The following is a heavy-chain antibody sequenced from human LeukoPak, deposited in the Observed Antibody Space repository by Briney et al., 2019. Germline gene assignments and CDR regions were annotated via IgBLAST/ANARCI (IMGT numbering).Heavy chain of an antibody. D-gene: IGHD6-13*01. Sequence: GASVKVSCKASGGTFSSYAISWVRQAPGQGLEWMGRIIPILGIANYAQKFQGRVTITADKSTSTAYMELSSLRSEDTAVYYCARDQQLPPDPLGMDVWGQGTTVTVSS. CDR3: ARDQQLPPDPLGMDV. CDR2: IIPILGIA. J-gene: IGHJ6*02. V-gene: IGHV1-69*04. CDR1: GGTFSSYA.